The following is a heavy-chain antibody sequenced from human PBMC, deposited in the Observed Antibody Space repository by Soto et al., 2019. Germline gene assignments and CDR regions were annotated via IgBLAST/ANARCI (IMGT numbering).Heavy chain of an antibody. J-gene: IGHJ4*02. CDR1: GYSFPNYW. CDR3: ATTASYSSGWYSDSY. V-gene: IGHV5-51*01. Sequence: PGESLKISCKGSGYSFPNYWIGWVRQMPGKGLEWMGIIYPDDSDTRYSPSFQGQVTISADKSISTAYLQWSSLKASDTAMYYCATTASYSSGWYSDSYWGQGTLVTVSS. CDR2: IYPDDSDT. D-gene: IGHD6-19*01.